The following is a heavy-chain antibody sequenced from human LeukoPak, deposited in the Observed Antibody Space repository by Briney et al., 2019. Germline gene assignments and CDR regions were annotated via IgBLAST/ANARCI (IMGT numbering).Heavy chain of an antibody. CDR2: IYSSGTT. V-gene: IGHV4-4*09. J-gene: IGHJ4*02. CDR3: GGRGF. D-gene: IGHD3-10*01. Sequence: SETLSLTCTVSGGSISSNCWSWIWQPPGRGLEWIGCIYSSGTTNYNPSLKGRLTLSVDTSNNRFSLTVTSVTAADTAAYFCGGRGFWGQGTLVTVSS. CDR1: GGSISSNC.